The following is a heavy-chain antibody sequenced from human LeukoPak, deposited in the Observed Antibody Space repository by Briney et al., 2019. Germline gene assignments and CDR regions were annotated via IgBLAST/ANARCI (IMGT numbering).Heavy chain of an antibody. CDR3: ARGADCWTTICYADYPNNNWFDP. CDR1: GFTFTYYW. J-gene: IGHJ5*02. CDR2: IKQDGSAQ. Sequence: GGSLRLSCSASGFTFTYYWMTSVRQAPGKGLEWVANIKQDGSAQYYFDSVKGRFTISRDNAQKSLYLQMNRLRVEDTAVYYCARGADCWTTICYADYPNNNWFDPWGQGTLVTVSS. D-gene: IGHD2-2*01. V-gene: IGHV3-7*01.